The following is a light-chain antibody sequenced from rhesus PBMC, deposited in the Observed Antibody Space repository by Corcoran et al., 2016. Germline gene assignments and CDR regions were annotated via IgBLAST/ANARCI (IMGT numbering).Light chain of an antibody. CDR1: SNNVAYQE. CDR2: RNN. V-gene: IGLV10-114*01. J-gene: IGLJ6*01. Sequence: QAGLTQPPSVSKALRQTVTLTCTGNSNNVAYQEAAWLQQQQGHPPKLLSHRNNNRPSAISESVSASRSGNTASLTITGLQPADEADYYCSAWDSSLNAHVFGSGTKLTV. CDR3: SAWDSSLNAHV.